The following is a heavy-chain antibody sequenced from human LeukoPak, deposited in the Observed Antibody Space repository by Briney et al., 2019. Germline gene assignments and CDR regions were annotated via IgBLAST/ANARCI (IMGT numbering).Heavy chain of an antibody. CDR3: AKVRSMYSGSYYRYFDY. D-gene: IGHD1-26*01. Sequence: GGSLRLSCAASGFTFSSYAMSWVRQAPGKGLEWVSAISGSGGSTYYADSVKGRFTISRDNSKNTLYLQMNSLRAEDTAVYYCAKVRSMYSGSYYRYFDYWGQGTLVTVSS. V-gene: IGHV3-23*01. CDR1: GFTFSSYA. J-gene: IGHJ4*02. CDR2: ISGSGGST.